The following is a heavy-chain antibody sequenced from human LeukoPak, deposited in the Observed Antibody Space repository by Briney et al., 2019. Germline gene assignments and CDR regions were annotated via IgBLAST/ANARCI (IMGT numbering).Heavy chain of an antibody. D-gene: IGHD3-22*01. Sequence: ASVKVSCKASGYTFTGYYMHWVRQAPGQGLEWMGWISAYNGNTNYAQKLQGRVTMTTDTSTSTAYMELSSLRSEDTAVYYCATDRSDYYDSSGYWEFDYWGQGTLVTVSS. CDR2: ISAYNGNT. J-gene: IGHJ4*02. CDR3: ATDRSDYYDSSGYWEFDY. V-gene: IGHV1-18*04. CDR1: GYTFTGYY.